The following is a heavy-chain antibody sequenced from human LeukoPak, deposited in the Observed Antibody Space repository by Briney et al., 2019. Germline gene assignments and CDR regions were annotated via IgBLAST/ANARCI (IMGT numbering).Heavy chain of an antibody. CDR3: VKGGWLDY. J-gene: IGHJ4*02. CDR2: IRGNGVET. CDR1: GFTFSGFE. Sequence: GGSLRLSCAASGFTFSGFEMSWVRQAPGKGLEWVSFIRGNGVETYSDSVKGRFTISRDDSKNMLYLQMNSLGAEDTAVYYCVKGGWLDYWGQGTLVTVS. D-gene: IGHD2-15*01. V-gene: IGHV3-23*01.